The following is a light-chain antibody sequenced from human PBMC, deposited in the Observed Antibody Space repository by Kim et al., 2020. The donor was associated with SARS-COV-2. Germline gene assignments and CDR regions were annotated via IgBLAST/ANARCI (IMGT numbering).Light chain of an antibody. V-gene: IGKV3-20*01. J-gene: IGKJ1*01. CDR3: QQYGSSPRT. CDR1: QSVSSNY. Sequence: EIVLTQSPETLSLSPGERATLSCRASQSVSSNYLAWYQQKPGQAPRLLIYRASRRATGIPDRFSGSGSGTDFTLTISRLEPEDFAVYYCQQYGSSPRTFGQGTKVDIK. CDR2: RAS.